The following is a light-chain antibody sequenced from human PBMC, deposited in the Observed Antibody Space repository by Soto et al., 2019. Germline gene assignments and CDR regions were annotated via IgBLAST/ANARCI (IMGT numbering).Light chain of an antibody. J-gene: IGKJ4*01. V-gene: IGKV1-12*01. CDR1: QSISSW. Sequence: DIQMTQSPSALSASVGDRVNITCRASQSISSWLAWYQQKPGKAPKLLIYAATLLQSGVPSRFSGSESGTDFSLTINSLQPEDFATYFCQQSNSFPLTFGGGTKVDIK. CDR2: AAT. CDR3: QQSNSFPLT.